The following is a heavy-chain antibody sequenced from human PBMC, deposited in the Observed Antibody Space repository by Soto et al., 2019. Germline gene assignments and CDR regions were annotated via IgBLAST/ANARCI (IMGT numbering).Heavy chain of an antibody. D-gene: IGHD5-18*01. J-gene: IGHJ4*02. CDR1: GGSISSGGYS. Sequence: PSETLSLTCAVSGGSISSGGYSWSWIRQPPGKGLEWIGYIYHSGSTYYNPSLKSRVTISVDRSKNQFSLKLSSVTAADTAVYYCARALSAMASQFFDYWGQGTLVTVSS. CDR2: IYHSGST. CDR3: ARALSAMASQFFDY. V-gene: IGHV4-30-2*01.